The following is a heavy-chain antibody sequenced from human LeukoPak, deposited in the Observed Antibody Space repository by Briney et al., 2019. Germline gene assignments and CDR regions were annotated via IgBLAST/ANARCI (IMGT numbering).Heavy chain of an antibody. V-gene: IGHV3-66*01. CDR2: IYSDGRT. Sequence: GGSLRLSCAASGFTVSSNYISWVRQAPGKGLEWVSVIYSDGRTYYADSVKDRFTISRDNFKNTVYIQMNSLRVEDTAVYYCASLAGDRGYWGQGTLVTVSS. D-gene: IGHD3-22*01. CDR1: GFTVSSNY. J-gene: IGHJ4*02. CDR3: ASLAGDRGY.